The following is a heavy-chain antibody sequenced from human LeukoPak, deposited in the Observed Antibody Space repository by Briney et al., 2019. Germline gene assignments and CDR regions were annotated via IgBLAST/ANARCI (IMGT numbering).Heavy chain of an antibody. Sequence: ASVKVSCKASGYTFTSYYMHWVRQAPGQGLEWMGIINPSGGSTSYAQKFQGRVTMTRDTSTSTAYMELSSLRSEDTAVYYCASSTVTTMPPLHNWFDPWGQGTLVTVSS. V-gene: IGHV1-46*01. CDR3: ASSTVTTMPPLHNWFDP. J-gene: IGHJ5*02. D-gene: IGHD4-17*01. CDR2: INPSGGST. CDR1: GYTFTSYY.